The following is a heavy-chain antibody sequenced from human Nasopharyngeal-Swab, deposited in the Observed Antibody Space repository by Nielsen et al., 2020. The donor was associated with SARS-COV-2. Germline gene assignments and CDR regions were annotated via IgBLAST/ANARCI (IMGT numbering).Heavy chain of an antibody. CDR2: IYYSGST. J-gene: IGHJ4*02. V-gene: IGHV4-39*01. D-gene: IGHD6-19*01. CDR3: ARHDSSGWYFDY. CDR1: GGSISSSSYY. Sequence: SETLSLTCTVSGGSISSSSYYWGWIRQPPGKGREGIGSIYYSGSTYYNPSLKSRVTISVDTSKNQFSLKLSSVTAADTAVYYCARHDSSGWYFDYWGQGTLVTVSS.